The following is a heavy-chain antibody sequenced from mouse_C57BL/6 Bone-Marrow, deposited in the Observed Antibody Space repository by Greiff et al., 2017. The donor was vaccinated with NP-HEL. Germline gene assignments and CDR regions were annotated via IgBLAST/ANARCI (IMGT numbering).Heavy chain of an antibody. D-gene: IGHD2-4*01. CDR1: GFTFSDYG. J-gene: IGHJ2*01. Sequence: EVMLVESGGGLVKPGGSLKLSCAASGFTFSDYGMHWVRQAPGKGLEWVAYISSGSSTIYYADTVKGRFTLSRDNAKNTLFMQMTSLRSEDTAMYYCAYDSFDYWGQGTTLTVSS. CDR2: ISSGSSTI. CDR3: AYDSFDY. V-gene: IGHV5-17*01.